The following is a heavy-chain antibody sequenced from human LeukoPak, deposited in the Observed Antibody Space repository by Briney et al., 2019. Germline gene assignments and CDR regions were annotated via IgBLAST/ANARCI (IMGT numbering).Heavy chain of an antibody. CDR3: AKGGTYYYDSLDY. CDR2: ISWNSGSI. V-gene: IGHV3-9*01. Sequence: GGSLRLSCAASGFTFDDYAMPWVRQAPGKGLEWVSGISWNSGSIGYADSVKGRFTISRDNAKNSLYMQMNSLRAEDTGLYYCAKGGTYYYDSLDYWGQGTLVTVSS. CDR1: GFTFDDYA. D-gene: IGHD3-22*01. J-gene: IGHJ4*02.